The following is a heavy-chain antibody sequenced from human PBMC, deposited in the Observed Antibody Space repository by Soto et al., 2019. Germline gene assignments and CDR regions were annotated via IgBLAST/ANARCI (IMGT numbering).Heavy chain of an antibody. CDR1: GFTFSSYG. CDR3: AKLTVNRKSRRTGNDYGDYGSIYYYYRDV. D-gene: IGHD4-17*01. J-gene: IGHJ6*03. CDR2: ISYAGSNK. Sequence: QVQLVESGGGVVRPGRSLRLSCAASGFTFSSYGMHWVRQAPGKGLEWVADISYAGSNKYYEDSVKGRFTISRDNSKNKLNQQMNSLTAEDTAVYYCAKLTVNRKSRRTGNDYGDYGSIYYYYRDVWVKGTTVTVS. V-gene: IGHV3-30*18.